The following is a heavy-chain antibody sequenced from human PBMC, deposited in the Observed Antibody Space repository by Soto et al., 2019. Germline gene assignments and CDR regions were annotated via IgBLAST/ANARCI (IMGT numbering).Heavy chain of an antibody. D-gene: IGHD6-6*01. CDR3: ARDRSNSPDFFDF. CDR1: GGSISSDDHY. CDR2: IYYTGST. J-gene: IGHJ4*02. V-gene: IGHV4-30-4*01. Sequence: SETLSLTCTVSGGSISSDDHYWTWIRQPPGKGLEWIGYIYYTGSTTYNPSLKSRVTISVDTSTNQFSLKVNSVTAADTAVYYCARDRSNSPDFFDFWGEGTLVTSPQ.